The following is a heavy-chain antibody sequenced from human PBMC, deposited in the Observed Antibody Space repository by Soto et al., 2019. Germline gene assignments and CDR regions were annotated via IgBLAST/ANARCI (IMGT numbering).Heavy chain of an antibody. D-gene: IGHD6-19*01. CDR2: IYHSGST. V-gene: IGHV4-4*02. Sequence: QVQLQESGPGLVKPSGTLSLTCAVSGGSISSSNWWSWVRQPPGKGLEWIGEIYHSGSTNYNPSLKSRVTISVGKSRNQSSLKLSSVTAADTAVYYCAGGSIAVAGVDYWGQGTLVTVSS. CDR1: GGSISSSNW. J-gene: IGHJ4*02. CDR3: AGGSIAVAGVDY.